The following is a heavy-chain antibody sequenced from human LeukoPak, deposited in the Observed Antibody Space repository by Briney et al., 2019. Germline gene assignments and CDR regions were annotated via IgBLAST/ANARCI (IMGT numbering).Heavy chain of an antibody. CDR1: GFTFSNYV. CDR2: ISSSGSYI. V-gene: IGHV3-21*01. D-gene: IGHD5-18*01. J-gene: IGHJ5*02. Sequence: KPGGSLRLSCAASGFTFSNYVMNWVRQAPGKGLEWVSFISSSGSYIYYADSVKGRFTISRDNAKNSLYLQMNSLRAEDTAVYYCASLPRYNYGSIWFDPWGQGTLVTVSS. CDR3: ASLPRYNYGSIWFDP.